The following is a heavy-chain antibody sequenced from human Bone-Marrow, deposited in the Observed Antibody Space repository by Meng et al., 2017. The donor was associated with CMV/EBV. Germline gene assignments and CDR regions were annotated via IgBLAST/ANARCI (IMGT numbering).Heavy chain of an antibody. Sequence: GESLKISCAASGFTFSNYWMTWVRQAPGKGLEWVANISPDGGEEQGVDSVKGRFTMSRDNVKNSLYLQVNSLRVEDTALYYCARNSGWGRFDYWGQGTMVTVSS. D-gene: IGHD6-19*01. CDR3: ARNSGWGRFDY. J-gene: IGHJ4*02. CDR1: GFTFSNYW. V-gene: IGHV3-7*01. CDR2: ISPDGGEE.